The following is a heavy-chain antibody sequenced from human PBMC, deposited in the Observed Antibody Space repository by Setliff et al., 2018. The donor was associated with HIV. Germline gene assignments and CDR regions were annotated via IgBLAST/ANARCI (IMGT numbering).Heavy chain of an antibody. CDR3: ARLTTTYYYDSSAYYHPV. Sequence: SETLSLTCDVSGASFTAYYWTWIRQPPGKGLGWIGEINHSGSTHYNPSLKRRVTISVDTSKNQFSLKLRSVTAADTAVFYCARLTTTYYYDSSAYYHPVWGQGTLVTVSS. CDR1: GASFTAYY. J-gene: IGHJ4*02. D-gene: IGHD3-22*01. V-gene: IGHV4-34*01. CDR2: INHSGST.